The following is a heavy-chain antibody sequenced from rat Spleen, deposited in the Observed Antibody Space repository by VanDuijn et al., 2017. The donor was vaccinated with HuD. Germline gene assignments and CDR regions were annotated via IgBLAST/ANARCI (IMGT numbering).Heavy chain of an antibody. Sequence: QVQLKESGPDLVQPAQTLSLTCTVSGFSLTSYNVHWVRQPPGKDLEWMGVIWNTGGTQYNSALKSRLSISKDTSKSQVFLKMNHLQTDDTAIYFCTRSYGGYTSNWFAYWGQGTLVTVSS. CDR1: GFSLTSYN. CDR3: TRSYGGYTSNWFAY. J-gene: IGHJ3*01. D-gene: IGHD1-11*01. CDR2: IWNTGGT. V-gene: IGHV2-41*01.